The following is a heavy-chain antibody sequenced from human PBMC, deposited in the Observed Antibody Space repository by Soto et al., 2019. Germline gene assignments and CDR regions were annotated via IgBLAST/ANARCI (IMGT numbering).Heavy chain of an antibody. Sequence: PGGSLRLSCAASGFSFSSYSMNWVRQAPGKGLEWASSIGSTASYIYYADSVKGRFTISRDNAKNSLFLQMSSLTAEDSAVYYCARRSLGDVSFDYWGQGTPVTVSS. J-gene: IGHJ4*02. V-gene: IGHV3-21*01. CDR2: IGSTASYI. D-gene: IGHD1-26*01. CDR1: GFSFSSYS. CDR3: ARRSLGDVSFDY.